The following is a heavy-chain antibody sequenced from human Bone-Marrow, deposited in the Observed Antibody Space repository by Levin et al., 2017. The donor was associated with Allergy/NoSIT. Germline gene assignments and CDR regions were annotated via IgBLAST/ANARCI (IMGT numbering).Heavy chain of an antibody. J-gene: IGHJ5*02. V-gene: IGHV1-3*01. CDR1: GYSFTSYT. Sequence: ASVKVSCKASGYSFTSYTIHWVRQAPGQRLEWMGWINAVNGNTNYSQKFQGRVTITSDTSASTAYMDLSSLTSEDTAVYYCARVGLGSCSSGNCYRWFDPWGQGTLVIVSS. CDR2: INAVNGNT. CDR3: ARVGLGSCSSGNCYRWFDP. D-gene: IGHD2-15*01.